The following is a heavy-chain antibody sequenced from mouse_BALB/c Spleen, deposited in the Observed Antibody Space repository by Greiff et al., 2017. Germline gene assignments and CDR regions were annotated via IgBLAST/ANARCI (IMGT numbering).Heavy chain of an antibody. CDR1: AFTFKDYY. J-gene: IGHJ4*01. D-gene: IGHD2-4*01. CDR2: IDPANGNT. V-gene: IGHV14-1*02. CDR3: ARSGFYDYLYAMDY. Sequence: VQLKEPGAELVRPGALVKLSCKASAFTFKDYYMHWVKQRPEQGLEWIGWIDPANGNTIYDPKFQGKASITADTSSNTAYLQLSSLTTEDTAVYYCARSGFYDYLYAMDYWGQGTTVTVSS.